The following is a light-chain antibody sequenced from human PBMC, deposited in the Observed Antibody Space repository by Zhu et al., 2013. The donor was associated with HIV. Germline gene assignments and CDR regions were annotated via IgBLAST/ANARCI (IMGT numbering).Light chain of an antibody. V-gene: IGKV3D-15*01. J-gene: IGKJ2*03. CDR1: QSISTY. Sequence: EIVLTQSPATLSLSPGERATLSCRASQSISTYLAWYHQKPGQGPRLLIYGASTRATGTPARFSGSGSGTEFTLTITSLHSEDFAVYYCQHYNNWPLLSFGQGTKLDIK. CDR3: QHYNNWPLLS. CDR2: GAS.